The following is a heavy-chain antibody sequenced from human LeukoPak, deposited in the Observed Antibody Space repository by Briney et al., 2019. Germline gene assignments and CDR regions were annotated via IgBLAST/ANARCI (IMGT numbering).Heavy chain of an antibody. V-gene: IGHV1-69*13. CDR1: GGTFSSYA. Sequence: GASVKVSCKASGGTFSSYAISWVRQAPGQGLEWMGGIIPIFGTANYAQKFQGRVTFTADESTSTAYMELSSLRSEDTAVYYCARDRIVVVPAAISHYYYYGMDVWGQGTTVTVSS. CDR2: IIPIFGTA. D-gene: IGHD2-2*01. J-gene: IGHJ6*02. CDR3: ARDRIVVVPAAISHYYYYGMDV.